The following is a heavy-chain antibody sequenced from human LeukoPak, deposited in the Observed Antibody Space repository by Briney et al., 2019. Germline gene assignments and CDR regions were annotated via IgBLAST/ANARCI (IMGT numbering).Heavy chain of an antibody. V-gene: IGHV3-23*01. CDR2: ISGSGGST. CDR3: ARGNSGWYDY. CDR1: GFTFSSYA. J-gene: IGHJ4*02. D-gene: IGHD6-19*01. Sequence: GGSLRLSCAASGFTFSSYAMSWVRQAPGKGLEWVSRISGSGGSTYYADSVKGRFTISRDNSKNTLYMQMDSLRAEDTAVYYCARGNSGWYDYWGQGTLVTVSS.